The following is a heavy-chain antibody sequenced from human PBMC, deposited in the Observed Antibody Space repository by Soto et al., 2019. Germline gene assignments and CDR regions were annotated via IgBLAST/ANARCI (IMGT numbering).Heavy chain of an antibody. Sequence: SETLSLTCAVYGGSFSGYYWSWIRQPPGKGLEWIGEINHSGSTNYNPSLKSRVTISVDTSKNQFSLKLSSVTAADTAVYYCARGGITRRYSSSLRNWFDPWGQGTLVTVSS. V-gene: IGHV4-34*01. CDR1: GGSFSGYY. CDR3: ARGGITRRYSSSLRNWFDP. CDR2: INHSGST. D-gene: IGHD6-6*01. J-gene: IGHJ5*02.